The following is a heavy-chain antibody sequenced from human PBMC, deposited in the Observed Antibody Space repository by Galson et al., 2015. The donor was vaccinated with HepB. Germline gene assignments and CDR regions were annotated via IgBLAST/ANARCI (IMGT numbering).Heavy chain of an antibody. CDR3: ATCSYGLGVFGY. J-gene: IGHJ4*02. Sequence: ETLSLTCTVSGGSISSYYWSWIRQPPGKGLEWIGYIYYSGSTNYNPSLKSRVTISVDTSKNQFSLKLSSVTAADTAVYYCATCSYGLGVFGYWGQGTLVTVSS. D-gene: IGHD5-18*01. V-gene: IGHV4-59*08. CDR2: IYYSGST. CDR1: GGSISSYY.